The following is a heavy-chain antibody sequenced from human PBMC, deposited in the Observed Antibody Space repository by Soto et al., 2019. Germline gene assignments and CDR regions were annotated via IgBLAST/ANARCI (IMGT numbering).Heavy chain of an antibody. J-gene: IGHJ3*02. CDR3: AKASRDGDYGAAFDI. CDR2: ISWNSGSI. CDR1: GFTFDDYA. D-gene: IGHD4-17*01. Sequence: EVQLVESGGGLVQPGRSLRLSCAASGFTFDDYAMHWVRQAPGKGLEWVSGISWNSGSIGYADSVKGRFTISRDNAKNSLYLQMNSLRAEDTALYYCAKASRDGDYGAAFDIRGQGTMVTVSS. V-gene: IGHV3-9*01.